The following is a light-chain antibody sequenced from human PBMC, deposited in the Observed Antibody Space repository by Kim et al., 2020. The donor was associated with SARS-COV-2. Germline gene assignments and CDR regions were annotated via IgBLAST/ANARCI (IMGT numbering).Light chain of an antibody. J-gene: IGLJ1*01. Sequence: SNTISCAGTDNDLGGYNYVSCYPQHPGKAPKLIIYDVSNRPSGVSHRFSGSKSGDTASLTISGLQTEDEADYYCSSYTSSSTLEVFGTGTKVTVL. CDR2: DVS. CDR3: SSYTSSSTLEV. CDR1: DNDLGGYNY. V-gene: IGLV2-14*03.